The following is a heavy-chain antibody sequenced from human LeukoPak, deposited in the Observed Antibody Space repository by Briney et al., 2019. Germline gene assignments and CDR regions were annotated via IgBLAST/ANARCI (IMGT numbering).Heavy chain of an antibody. Sequence: GGSLRLSCAVSGFTFDDHGMSWVRQSPGKGLEWVAQIWYDGSNKYYADTVKGRFTISRDNSKNTLYLQMNSLTAEDTAVYYCAKKGTSSGYTYFDYWGQGTLVTVSS. CDR1: GFTFDDHG. CDR3: AKKGTSSGYTYFDY. CDR2: IWYDGSNK. D-gene: IGHD3-22*01. J-gene: IGHJ4*02. V-gene: IGHV3-33*06.